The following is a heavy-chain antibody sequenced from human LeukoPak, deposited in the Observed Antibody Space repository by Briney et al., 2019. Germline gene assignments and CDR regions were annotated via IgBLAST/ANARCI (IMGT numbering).Heavy chain of an antibody. CDR2: IYYSGNT. V-gene: IGHV4-59*08. J-gene: IGHJ3*02. D-gene: IGHD1-26*01. CDR1: GGSISTYY. CDR3: ARREVGANPPLAGYNFDI. Sequence: SETLSLTCTVSGGSISTYYCSWIRQPPGKGLEWIGNIYYSGNTNYNPSLKSRVTISLDTSKNQFSLKLISVTAADTAVYYCARREVGANPPLAGYNFDIWGQGTMVTVSS.